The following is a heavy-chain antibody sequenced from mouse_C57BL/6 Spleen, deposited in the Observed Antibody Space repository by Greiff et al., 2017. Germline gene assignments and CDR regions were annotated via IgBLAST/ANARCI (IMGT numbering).Heavy chain of an antibody. CDR2: ITPSTGGT. CDR1: GYTFTSYW. J-gene: IGHJ2*01. Sequence: VQLQEPGTELVKPGASVKLSCKASGYTFTSYWMHWVKPRPGQGLAWIGNITPSTGGTNYNEKFKSKATLTVDTSSSTAYMQLSSLTSEDSAVYYCARSTVGRNRFAYWGQGTTLTVSA. CDR3: ARSTVGRNRFAY. D-gene: IGHD1-1*01. V-gene: IGHV1-53*01.